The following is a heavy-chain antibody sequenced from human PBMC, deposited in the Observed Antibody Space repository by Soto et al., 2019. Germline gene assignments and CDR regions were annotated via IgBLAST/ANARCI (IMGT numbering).Heavy chain of an antibody. CDR3: ARLVDRDYYGSGSYYGYYGMDV. Sequence: GSLRLSCAASGFTFSSYDMHWVRQATGKGLEWVSAIGTAGDTYYPGSVKGRFTISRENAKNSLYLQMNSLRAEDTAVYYCARLVDRDYYGSGSYYGYYGMDVWGQGTTVTVSS. J-gene: IGHJ6*02. D-gene: IGHD3-10*01. V-gene: IGHV3-13*01. CDR1: GFTFSSYD. CDR2: IGTAGDT.